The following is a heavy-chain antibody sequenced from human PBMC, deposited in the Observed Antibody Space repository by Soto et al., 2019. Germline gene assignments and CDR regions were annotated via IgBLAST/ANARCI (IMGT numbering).Heavy chain of an antibody. CDR2: TYYRSKWYN. J-gene: IGHJ5*02. CDR3: ARAPLKANWNNNWFGP. V-gene: IGHV6-1*01. CDR1: GDSVSSNSAA. Sequence: SQTLSLTCAISGDSVSSNSAAWNWIRQSPSRGLEWLGRTYYRSKWYNDYAVSVKSRITINPDTSKNQFSLQLNSVTPEDTAVYYCARAPLKANWNNNWFGPWGQGTLVTVSS. D-gene: IGHD1-1*01.